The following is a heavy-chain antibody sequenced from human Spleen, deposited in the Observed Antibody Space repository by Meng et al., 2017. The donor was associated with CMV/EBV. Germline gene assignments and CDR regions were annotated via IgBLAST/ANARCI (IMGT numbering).Heavy chain of an antibody. Sequence: GGSLRLSCAASRFTFRSYGMHWVRQAPGKGLEWVSFITWDGGSTYYADSVKGRFTISRDNTKNSLYLQMNSLKTDDTAVYYCAKDGAAVDPAEYLHHWGQGTLVTVSS. D-gene: IGHD6-13*01. CDR1: RFTFRSYG. V-gene: IGHV3-43*01. CDR3: AKDGAAVDPAEYLHH. CDR2: ITWDGGST. J-gene: IGHJ1*01.